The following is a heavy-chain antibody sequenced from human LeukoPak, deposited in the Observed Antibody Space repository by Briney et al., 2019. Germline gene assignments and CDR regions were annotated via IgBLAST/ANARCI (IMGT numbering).Heavy chain of an antibody. CDR2: INHSGST. D-gene: IGHD3-9*01. V-gene: IGHV4-34*01. J-gene: IGHJ4*02. CDR1: GGSFSGYY. Sequence: SETLSLTCAVYGGSFSGYYWTWIRQPPGKGLEWIGEINHSGSTNYNPSLKSRVTISVDTSKNQFSLKLCSVTAADTAVYYCARWVLTGTTGYFDYWGQGTLVTVSS. CDR3: ARWVLTGTTGYFDY.